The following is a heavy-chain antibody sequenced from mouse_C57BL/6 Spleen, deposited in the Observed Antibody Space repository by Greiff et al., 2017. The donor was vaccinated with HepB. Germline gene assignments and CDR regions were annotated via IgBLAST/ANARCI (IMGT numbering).Heavy chain of an antibody. V-gene: IGHV1-18*01. CDR1: GYTFTDYN. J-gene: IGHJ2*01. D-gene: IGHD2-4*01. CDR3: ASDYDLDY. Sequence: EVQLQQSGPELVKPGASVKIPCKASGYTFTDYNMDWVKQSHGKSLEWIGDINPNNGGTSYNQKFKGKATLTVDKSSSTAYMELRSLTSEDSAVYYCASDYDLDYWGQGTTLTVSS. CDR2: INPNNGGT.